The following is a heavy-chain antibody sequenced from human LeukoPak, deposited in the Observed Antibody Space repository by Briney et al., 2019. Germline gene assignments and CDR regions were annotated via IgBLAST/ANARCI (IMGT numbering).Heavy chain of an antibody. D-gene: IGHD3-22*01. CDR1: GGTFSIYA. CDR3: ARSHQYYYDSSGYYPLMN. J-gene: IGHJ4*02. CDR2: IIPIFGIA. V-gene: IGHV1-69*10. Sequence: ASVTVSCKASGGTFSIYAISWVRQAPGQGLEWMGRIIPIFGIANYAQKFQGRVTITADKSTSTAYMELSSLRSEDTAVYYCARSHQYYYDSSGYYPLMNWGQGTLVTVSS.